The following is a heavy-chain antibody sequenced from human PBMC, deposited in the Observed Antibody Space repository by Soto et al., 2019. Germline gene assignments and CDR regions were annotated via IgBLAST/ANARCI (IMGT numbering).Heavy chain of an antibody. CDR2: IYTSGST. D-gene: IGHD2-8*01. CDR1: GGSISSYY. V-gene: IGHV4-4*07. J-gene: IGHJ6*02. CDR3: AREPYCTNGVCYESPYYYYYGMDV. Sequence: SETLSLTCTVSGGSISSYYWSWIRQPAGKGLEWIGRIYTSGSTNYNPSLKSRVTMSVDTSKNQFSLKLSSVTAADTAVYYCAREPYCTNGVCYESPYYYYYGMDVWGQGTTVTVSS.